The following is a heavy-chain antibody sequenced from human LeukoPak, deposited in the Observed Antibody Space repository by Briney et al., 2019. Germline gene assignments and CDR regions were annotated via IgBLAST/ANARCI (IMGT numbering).Heavy chain of an antibody. J-gene: IGHJ4*02. D-gene: IGHD3-3*01. V-gene: IGHV4-38-2*01. CDR3: ARPFTIFGGSDY. Sequence: SETLSLTCPVCGYSISSGYYWGWIRQPSGKGLEWIGSIYHSGSTYYNPSLKSRVTISVDTSKNQFSLKLSSVTAADTAVYYCARPFTIFGGSDYWGQGTLVTVSS. CDR2: IYHSGST. CDR1: GYSISSGYY.